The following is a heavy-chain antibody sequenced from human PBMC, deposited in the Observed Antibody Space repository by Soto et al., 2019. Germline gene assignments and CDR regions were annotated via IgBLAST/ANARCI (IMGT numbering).Heavy chain of an antibody. CDR3: ARQSHDYSSGWYYFDY. CDR2: IYYSGST. V-gene: IGHV4-39*01. J-gene: IGHJ4*02. Sequence: QLQLQESGPGLVKPSETLSLTCTVSGGSISSRSYYWGWIRQPPGKGLEWIGSIYYSGSTYYNPSLKSRVTISVDTSKNQFSLKVNSVTAADTAVYYCARQSHDYSSGWYYFDYWGQGTLVTVSS. D-gene: IGHD4-4*01. CDR1: GGSISSRSYY.